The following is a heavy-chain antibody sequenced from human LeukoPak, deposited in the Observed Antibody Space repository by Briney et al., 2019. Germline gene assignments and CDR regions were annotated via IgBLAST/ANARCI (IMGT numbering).Heavy chain of an antibody. D-gene: IGHD2-2*03. Sequence: SETLSLTCTVAGASIRSYYWSWIRQPPGKGLEWIRCISYSGNTHYNPSLEGRVTISPDTSKNQVSLKLTSVTAADTAVYYCASGYCSSTSCLFDPWGQGTLVTVSS. CDR3: ASGYCSSTSCLFDP. CDR2: ISYSGNT. CDR1: GASIRSYY. J-gene: IGHJ5*02. V-gene: IGHV4-59*08.